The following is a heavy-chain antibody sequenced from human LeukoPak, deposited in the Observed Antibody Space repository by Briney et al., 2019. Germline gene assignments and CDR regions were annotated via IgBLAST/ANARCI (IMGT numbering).Heavy chain of an antibody. CDR2: INPGDSDT. V-gene: IGHV5-51*01. CDR3: ARTTSFWTGYFDY. CDR1: GYSFTRHW. J-gene: IGHJ4*02. Sequence: GESLKISCKSSGYSFTRHWIAWVRQMPGKGLEWMGIINPGDSDTRYGPSFQGQVTISADKSINTAYLQWSSLKASDTAIYFCARTTSFWTGYFDYWGQGTLVTVSA. D-gene: IGHD3/OR15-3a*01.